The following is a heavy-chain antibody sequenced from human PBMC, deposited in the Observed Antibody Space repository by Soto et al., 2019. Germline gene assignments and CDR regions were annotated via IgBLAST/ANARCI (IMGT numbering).Heavy chain of an antibody. CDR1: GAALNSGNYY. CDR3: ARLRIATNNYKWFDP. J-gene: IGHJ5*02. Sequence: SETLSLTCSVSGAALNSGNYYWSWIRQVPGKGLEWIGHICVTGAVDYNPSLRDRITISQDTSERQFSLNLRLVTAADTAVYYCARLRIATNNYKWFDPWGQGTLVTVSS. D-gene: IGHD2-21*01. CDR2: ICVTGAV. V-gene: IGHV4-31*03.